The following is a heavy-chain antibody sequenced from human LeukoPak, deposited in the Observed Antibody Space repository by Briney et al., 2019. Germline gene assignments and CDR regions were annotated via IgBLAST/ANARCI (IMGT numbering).Heavy chain of an antibody. CDR2: IYYSGST. V-gene: IGHV4-59*12. D-gene: IGHD2-2*01. CDR3: ARGSPYANGAFDY. CDR1: GGSISNYY. J-gene: IGHJ4*02. Sequence: SETLSLTCTVSGGSISNYYWSWIRQPPGKGLEWIGYIYYSGSTKYNPSLKSRVTISVDTSKNQFSLRLSSVIAADTAVYYCARGSPYANGAFDYWGQGTLVTVSS.